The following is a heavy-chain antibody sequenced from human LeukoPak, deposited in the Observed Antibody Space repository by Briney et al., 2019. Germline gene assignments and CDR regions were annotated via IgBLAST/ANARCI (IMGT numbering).Heavy chain of an antibody. J-gene: IGHJ3*01. Sequence: GGSLRLSCAASGFTFSSYAMHWVRQAPGKGLEWVAVISYDGSNKYYADSVKGRFTISRDNSKNTLYLQMNSLRAEDTAVYYCARDDKGLGDAFDVWGQGTMVTVSS. V-gene: IGHV3-30*04. CDR3: ARDDKGLGDAFDV. CDR1: GFTFSSYA. D-gene: IGHD3-16*01. CDR2: ISYDGSNK.